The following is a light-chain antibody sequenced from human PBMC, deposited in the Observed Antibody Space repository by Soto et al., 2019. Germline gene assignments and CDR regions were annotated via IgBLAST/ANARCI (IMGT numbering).Light chain of an antibody. J-gene: IGKJ1*01. V-gene: IGKV3-15*01. Sequence: EVVMTQSTATLSVSPGERATLSCRASRSISSNLAWFQQKPGQAPRLLIFDASTRATGVPARFSGSGSGTEFTLIISSLQSEDFAVYYCQQYNHWWTFGQGTKVEIK. CDR3: QQYNHWWT. CDR1: RSISSN. CDR2: DAS.